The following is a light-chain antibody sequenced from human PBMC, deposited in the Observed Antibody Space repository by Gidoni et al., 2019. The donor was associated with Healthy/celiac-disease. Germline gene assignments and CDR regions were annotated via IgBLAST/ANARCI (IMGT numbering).Light chain of an antibody. CDR1: QCINSY. V-gene: IGKV1-39*01. J-gene: IGKJ4*01. CDR2: AAS. Sequence: DLQMTQSPSSLSASVGDRVTITCRASQCINSYLNWYQQKPVKAPKLLIYAASSLQSGVPSRFSCSGSGTDFTLTISSLQTEDFATYYCQQSYSTPVTFGGGTKVEIK. CDR3: QQSYSTPVT.